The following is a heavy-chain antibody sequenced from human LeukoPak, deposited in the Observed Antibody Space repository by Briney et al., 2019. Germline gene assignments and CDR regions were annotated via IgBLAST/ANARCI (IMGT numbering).Heavy chain of an antibody. CDR3: ARESPLTLVVPAAPLPHYYYYMDV. J-gene: IGHJ6*03. V-gene: IGHV4-4*07. CDR2: IYTSGST. CDR1: GGSISSYY. Sequence: PSETLSLTCTVSGGSISSYYWSWIRQPAGKGLEWIGRIYTSGSTNYNPSLKSRVTMSVDTSKNQFSLKLSSVTAADTAVYYCARESPLTLVVPAAPLPHYYYYMDVWGKGTTVTVSS. D-gene: IGHD2-2*01.